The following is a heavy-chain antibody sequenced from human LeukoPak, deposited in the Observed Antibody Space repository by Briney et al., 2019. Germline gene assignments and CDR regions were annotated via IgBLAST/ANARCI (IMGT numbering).Heavy chain of an antibody. CDR2: INHSGST. V-gene: IGHV4-34*01. CDR3: ARAYGSGRVRPRPRNWFDP. J-gene: IGHJ5*02. D-gene: IGHD3-10*01. Sequence: SETLSLTCAVYGGSFSGYYWSWIRQPPGKGLEWIGKINHSGSTNYNPSLKSRVTISVDTSKNQFSLKLSSVTAADTAVYYCARAYGSGRVRPRPRNWFDPWGQGTLVTVSS. CDR1: GGSFSGYY.